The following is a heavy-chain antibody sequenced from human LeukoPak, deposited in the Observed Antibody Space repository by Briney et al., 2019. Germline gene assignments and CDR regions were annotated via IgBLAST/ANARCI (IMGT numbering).Heavy chain of an antibody. J-gene: IGHJ5*02. CDR2: ISTNGGST. D-gene: IGHD3-3*01. CDR1: GFTFSSYA. V-gene: IGHV3-64*01. CDR3: AKTSGYTDNWFDP. Sequence: GGSLRLSCAASGFTFSSYAMHWVRQAPGKGLEYVSAISTNGGSTYYANSVKGRFTISRDNSKNTLYLQMNSLRAEDTAVYYCAKTSGYTDNWFDPWGQGTLVTVSS.